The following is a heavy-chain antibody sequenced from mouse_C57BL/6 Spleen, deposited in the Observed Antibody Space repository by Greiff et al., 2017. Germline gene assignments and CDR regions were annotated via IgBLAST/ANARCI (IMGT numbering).Heavy chain of an antibody. J-gene: IGHJ4*01. D-gene: IGHD2-5*01. CDR1: GYAFTNYL. Sequence: VKLMESGAELVRPGTSVKVSCKASGYAFTNYLIEWVKQRPGQGLEWIGVINPGSGGTNYNEKFKGKATLTADKSSSTAYMQLSSLTSEDSAVYFCARGSNYDDYYAMDYWGQGTSVTVSS. CDR3: ARGSNYDDYYAMDY. CDR2: INPGSGGT. V-gene: IGHV1-54*01.